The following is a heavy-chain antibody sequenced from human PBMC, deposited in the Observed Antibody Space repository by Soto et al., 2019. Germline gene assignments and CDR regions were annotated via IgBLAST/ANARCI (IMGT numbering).Heavy chain of an antibody. J-gene: IGHJ5*02. Sequence: PXETLCLTGAVYGGSFSGYYWSWIRQPPGKGLEWIGEINHSGSTNYNPSLKSRVTISVDTSKNQFSLKLSSVRAEDTAVYFCARHRHPRGTVGATSPLDPWGQGTQVTVSS. CDR2: INHSGST. V-gene: IGHV4-34*01. CDR1: GGSFSGYY. CDR3: ARHRHPRGTVGATSPLDP. D-gene: IGHD1-26*01.